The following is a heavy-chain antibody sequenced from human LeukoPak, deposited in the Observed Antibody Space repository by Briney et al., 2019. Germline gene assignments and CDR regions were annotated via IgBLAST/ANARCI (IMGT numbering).Heavy chain of an antibody. Sequence: GESLRLSCAASGFTFRSHSMSWVRQGPGKGLECVSYISSTSGTIYYADSVKGRFTISRDNAKNSLYLQMNSLREEDTAVYYCARDYYGMDVWGQGTTVTVSS. V-gene: IGHV3-48*02. J-gene: IGHJ6*02. CDR3: ARDYYGMDV. CDR2: ISSTSGTI. CDR1: GFTFRSHS.